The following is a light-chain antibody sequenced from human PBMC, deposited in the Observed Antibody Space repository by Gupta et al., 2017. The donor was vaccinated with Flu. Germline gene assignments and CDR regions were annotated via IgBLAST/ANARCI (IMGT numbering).Light chain of an antibody. CDR1: QSINSNY. J-gene: IGKJ1*01. Sequence: EIVLTQSPGTLSLSPGETATLSCRASQSINSNYLAWYQQKPGQAPRLLIYGASYWASGIPDRFSGSGSGTDFALTISRLEPEDFAVYYCQQEGTSPQTFGQGTKVEF. CDR3: QQEGTSPQT. V-gene: IGKV3-20*01. CDR2: GAS.